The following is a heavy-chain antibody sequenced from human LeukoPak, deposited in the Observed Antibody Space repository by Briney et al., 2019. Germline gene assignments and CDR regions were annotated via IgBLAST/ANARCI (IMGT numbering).Heavy chain of an antibody. D-gene: IGHD3-9*01. J-gene: IGHJ4*02. V-gene: IGHV3-48*03. CDR1: GFTFSSYD. Sequence: PGGSLRLSCAASGFTFSSYDLNWVRQAPGKGLEWISNIRTTAEGAKYAYYADSVKGRVTISRDDGKNTLYLHMNSLRDDDTAVYYCATDQRYAFDYWGQGILVTVSS. CDR3: ATDQRYAFDY. CDR2: IRTTAEGAKYA.